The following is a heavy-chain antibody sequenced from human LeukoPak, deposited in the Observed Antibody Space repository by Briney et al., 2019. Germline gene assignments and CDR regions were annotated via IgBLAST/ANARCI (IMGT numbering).Heavy chain of an antibody. V-gene: IGHV3-48*04. CDR1: GFTFSSYS. J-gene: IGHJ4*02. Sequence: SGGSLRLSCVASGFTFSSYSMNWVRQAPGKGLEWVSYISSSGSTIYYADSVKGRFTISRDNAKNSLYLQMNSLRAEDTAVYYCASLSSYYDFWSGYPDWGQGTLVTVSS. CDR3: ASLSSYYDFWSGYPD. D-gene: IGHD3-3*01. CDR2: ISSSGSTI.